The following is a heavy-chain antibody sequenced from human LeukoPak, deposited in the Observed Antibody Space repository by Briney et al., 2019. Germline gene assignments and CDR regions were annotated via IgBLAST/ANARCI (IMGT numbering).Heavy chain of an antibody. V-gene: IGHV4-59*11. CDR3: ARDGDGYNSESLLFDY. J-gene: IGHJ4*02. D-gene: IGHD5-24*01. Sequence: SETLSLTCTVSGASISSHYWSWIRQPPGKGLEWIGYIYYSGNTNYNPSLKSRVTISADTSKNQFSLKLKYVTAADTAVYYCARDGDGYNSESLLFDYWGQGTLVTVSS. CDR2: IYYSGNT. CDR1: GASISSHY.